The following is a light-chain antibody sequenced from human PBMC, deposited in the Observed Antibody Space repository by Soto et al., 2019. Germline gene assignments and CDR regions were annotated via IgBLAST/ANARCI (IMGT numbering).Light chain of an antibody. CDR1: QGVTTN. J-gene: IGKJ5*01. CDR2: GVS. CDR3: QQYNNWPFS. Sequence: EILMTQSPVTLSVSPGDRATLSCRAAQGVTTNFAWYQQKSGQSPRLLIYGVSIRATGVPARFSGTGSETDFTLTISGLQSEDSAVYFCQQYNNWPFSFGQGTRLEIK. V-gene: IGKV3-15*01.